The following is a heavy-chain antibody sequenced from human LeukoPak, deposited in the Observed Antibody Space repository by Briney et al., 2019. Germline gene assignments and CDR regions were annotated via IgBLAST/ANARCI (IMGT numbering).Heavy chain of an antibody. D-gene: IGHD5-12*01. V-gene: IGHV4-34*01. Sequence: SETLSLTCAVYGGSFSGYYWSWIRQPPGKGLEWIGEINHSGSTNYNPSLKSRVTISVDTSKNQFSLKLSPVTAADTAVYYCARGPTAWWLLASFDYWGQGTLVTVSS. CDR1: GGSFSGYY. CDR2: INHSGST. CDR3: ARGPTAWWLLASFDY. J-gene: IGHJ4*02.